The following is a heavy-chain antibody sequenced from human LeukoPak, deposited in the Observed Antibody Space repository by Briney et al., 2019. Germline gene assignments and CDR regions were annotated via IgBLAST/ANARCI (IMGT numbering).Heavy chain of an antibody. Sequence: GGSLRLSCAASGFTSDDYAMHWVRQAPGKGLEWVSGISWNSGSIGYADSVKGRFTISRDNAKNSLYLQMNSLRAEDTALYYCAKVARGGYTPPDPFDIWGQGTMVTVSS. J-gene: IGHJ3*02. V-gene: IGHV3-9*02. CDR3: AKVARGGYTPPDPFDI. CDR1: GFTSDDYA. D-gene: IGHD5-18*01. CDR2: ISWNSGSI.